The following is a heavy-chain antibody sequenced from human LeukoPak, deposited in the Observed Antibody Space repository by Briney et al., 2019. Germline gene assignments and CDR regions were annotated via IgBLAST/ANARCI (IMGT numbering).Heavy chain of an antibody. J-gene: IGHJ4*02. V-gene: IGHV1-46*01. CDR2: INPNGGGT. D-gene: IGHD6-13*01. CDR1: GYTFTGYY. CDR3: ARAAYSSSWLTTSNDY. Sequence: ASVKVSCKASGYTFTGYYVHWVRQAPGQGLEWLGLINPNGGGTTYAQKFQGRVTMTRDTSTGTVYMELSSLRSEDTAVYYCARAAYSSSWLTTSNDYWGQGTLVTVSS.